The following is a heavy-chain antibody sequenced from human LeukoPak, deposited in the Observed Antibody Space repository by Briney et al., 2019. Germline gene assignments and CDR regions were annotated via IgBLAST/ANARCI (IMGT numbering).Heavy chain of an antibody. V-gene: IGHV3-49*03. CDR3: VGTVPAASTQAWDY. Sequence: GGSLRLSCTASGFTFGDYAMSWFRQAPGKGLEWVGFIRSKAYGGTTEYAASVKGRFTISRDDSKSIAYLQMNSLRAEDTAVYYCVGTVPAASTQAWDYWGQGTLVTVSS. CDR1: GFTFGDYA. CDR2: IRSKAYGGTT. J-gene: IGHJ4*02. D-gene: IGHD2-2*01.